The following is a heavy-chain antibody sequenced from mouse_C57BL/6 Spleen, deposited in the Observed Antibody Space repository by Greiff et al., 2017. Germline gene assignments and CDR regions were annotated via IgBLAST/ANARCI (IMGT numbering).Heavy chain of an antibody. CDR1: GYTFTNYW. V-gene: IGHV1-63*01. J-gene: IGHJ2*01. CDR2: IYPGGGYT. CDR3: ARMVTTFFDY. D-gene: IGHD2-2*01. Sequence: VQLQQSGAELVRPGTSVKMSCKASGYTFTNYWIGWAKQRPGHGLEWIGDIYPGGGYTNYNEKFKGKATLTADKSSSTAYMQFSSLTSEDSAIYYCARMVTTFFDYWGQGTTLTVSS.